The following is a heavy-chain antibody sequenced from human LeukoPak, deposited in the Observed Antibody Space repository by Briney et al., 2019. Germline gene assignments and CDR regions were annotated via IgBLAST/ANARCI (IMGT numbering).Heavy chain of an antibody. Sequence: GGSLRLSCAASGITFRSYGMHWVRQAPGKGLEWVAVISYDGSHKYYADSVKGRFSISRDNPKNTLYLQMSSLRADDTAVYYCAKGARGDTVTSIVGLNWFDPWGQGTLVTVSS. CDR2: ISYDGSHK. CDR3: AKGARGDTVTSIVGLNWFDP. CDR1: GITFRSYG. D-gene: IGHD4-17*01. J-gene: IGHJ5*02. V-gene: IGHV3-30*18.